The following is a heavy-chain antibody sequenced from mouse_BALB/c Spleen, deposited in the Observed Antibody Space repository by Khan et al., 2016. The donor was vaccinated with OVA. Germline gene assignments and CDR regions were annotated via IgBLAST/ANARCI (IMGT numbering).Heavy chain of an antibody. CDR1: GYTFTSYW. CDR2: INPSTAYT. J-gene: IGHJ3*01. Sequence: QVRLQQSGAELAKPGASVKMSCKASGYTFTSYWMHWVKQRPGQGLEWIGYINPSTAYTEYNQRFKDKATLTADKSSSTAYMQLSSLTSADSAVYYCANHGSTSAWLTYWGQGTLVTVSA. CDR3: ANHGSTSAWLTY. D-gene: IGHD1-1*01. V-gene: IGHV1-7*01.